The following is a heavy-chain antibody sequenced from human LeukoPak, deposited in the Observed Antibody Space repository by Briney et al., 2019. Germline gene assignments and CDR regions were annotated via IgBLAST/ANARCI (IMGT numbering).Heavy chain of an antibody. Sequence: SETLSLTCTVSGGSIHSGGFYWSWICQHPGKGLEWIGYIYYSGSTYYNPSLKSRLTISVDTSKNQFSLKLSSVTAADTAVYYCARYGDNSYYLDYWGQGALVTVSS. J-gene: IGHJ4*02. CDR3: ARYGDNSYYLDY. D-gene: IGHD4-23*01. V-gene: IGHV4-31*03. CDR1: GGSIHSGGFY. CDR2: IYYSGST.